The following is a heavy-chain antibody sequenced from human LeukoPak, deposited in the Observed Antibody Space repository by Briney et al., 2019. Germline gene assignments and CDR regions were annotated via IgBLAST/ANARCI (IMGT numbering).Heavy chain of an antibody. CDR1: GFTFSDYA. J-gene: IGHJ4*02. CDR3: AKLHNLNCDY. D-gene: IGHD1-14*01. Sequence: GRSLRLSCAASGFTFSDYALSWVRQAPGTGLEWVSTISGSGGTTYYVDSVKGRFTISRDNSKNMFFLQMNNLRPEDTAVYYCAKLHNLNCDYWGLGTLVTVSS. CDR2: ISGSGGTT. V-gene: IGHV3-23*01.